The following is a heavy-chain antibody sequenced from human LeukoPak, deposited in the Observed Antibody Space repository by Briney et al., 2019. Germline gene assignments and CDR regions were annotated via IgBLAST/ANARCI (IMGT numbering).Heavy chain of an antibody. CDR1: GGSFSGYY. D-gene: IGHD2/OR15-2a*01. V-gene: IGHV4-34*01. J-gene: IGHJ6*03. CDR2: INHSGST. Sequence: SETLSLTCAVYGGSFSGYYWSWIRQPLGKGLEWIGEINHSGSTNYNPSLKSRVTISMDTSNNQVSLNLSSVNAADTAVYYCARGGSTTTYHYFYYLDFWGKGTTVTVSS. CDR3: ARGGSTTTYHYFYYLDF.